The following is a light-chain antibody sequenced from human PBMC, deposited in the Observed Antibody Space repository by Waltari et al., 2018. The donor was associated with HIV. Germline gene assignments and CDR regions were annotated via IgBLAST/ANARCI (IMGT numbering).Light chain of an antibody. CDR1: QSISSN. CDR2: GAS. V-gene: IGKV3-15*01. CDR3: QQYDQWPPRYT. Sequence: DIVMTQSPATLSVSPGERATLSCRASQSISSNLAWYQQKPGQAPRLLIYGASIRATGIPARFSGSGSGTEFTLTISSLQSEDFAVYYCQQYDQWPPRYTFGQGTKMEIK. J-gene: IGKJ2*01.